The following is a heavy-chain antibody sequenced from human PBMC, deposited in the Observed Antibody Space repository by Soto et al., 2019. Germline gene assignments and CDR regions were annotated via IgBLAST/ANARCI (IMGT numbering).Heavy chain of an antibody. V-gene: IGHV4-61*01. D-gene: IGHD6-6*01. CDR1: GGSVNSDTFY. Sequence: QVHLQESGPGQVKPSETLSLICTVSGGSVNSDTFYWSWIRQPPGRGLEWIGYIYYTGTTSYNPSLKSRVTISIDTSRNQFSPKLTSVTVADTAVYYCAREFSNSPEAFDSWGQGSLVTVSS. J-gene: IGHJ4*02. CDR2: IYYTGTT. CDR3: AREFSNSPEAFDS.